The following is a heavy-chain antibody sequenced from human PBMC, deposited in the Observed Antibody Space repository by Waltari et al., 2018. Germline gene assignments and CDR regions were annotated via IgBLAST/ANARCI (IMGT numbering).Heavy chain of an antibody. CDR3: ARDRYYGSGSYPSDDY. Sequence: EVQLVESGGGLIQPGGSLRLSCAASGFTVSSNYMSWVRQAPGKGLEWVSVIYSGGSTYYADSVKGRFTISRDNSKNTLYLQMNSLRAEDTAVYYCARDRYYGSGSYPSDDYWGQGTLVTVSS. CDR2: IYSGGST. CDR1: GFTVSSNY. J-gene: IGHJ4*02. D-gene: IGHD3-10*01. V-gene: IGHV3-53*01.